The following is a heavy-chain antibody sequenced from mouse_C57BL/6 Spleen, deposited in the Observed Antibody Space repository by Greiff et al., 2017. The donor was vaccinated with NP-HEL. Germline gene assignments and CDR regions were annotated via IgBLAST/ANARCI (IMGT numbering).Heavy chain of an antibody. CDR1: GYTFTDYY. V-gene: IGHV1-26*01. CDR2: INPNNGGT. J-gene: IGHJ4*01. CDR3: ARGEGGMDY. Sequence: EVQLQQSGPELVKPGASVKISCKASGYTFTDYYMNWVKQSPGKSLEWIGDINPNNGGTSYNQKFKGKATLTVDKSSSTAYMELRSLTSEDSAVYYCARGEGGMDYWGQGTSVTVSS.